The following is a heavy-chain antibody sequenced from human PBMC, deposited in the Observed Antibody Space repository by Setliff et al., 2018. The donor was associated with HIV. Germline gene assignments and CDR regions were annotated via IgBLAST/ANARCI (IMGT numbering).Heavy chain of an antibody. J-gene: IGHJ6*03. V-gene: IGHV4-34*01. CDR1: GGSFSGYY. D-gene: IGHD3-9*01. CDR3: ARGRYDILTGPYYYYYYMDV. Sequence: SETLSLTCAVYGGSFSGYYWSWIRQPPGKGLEWIGEINHSGSTNYNPSLKSRVTISVDTSKNQFSLKLSSVTAADTAVYYCARGRYDILTGPYYYYYYMDVWGKGTTVTVSS. CDR2: INHSGST.